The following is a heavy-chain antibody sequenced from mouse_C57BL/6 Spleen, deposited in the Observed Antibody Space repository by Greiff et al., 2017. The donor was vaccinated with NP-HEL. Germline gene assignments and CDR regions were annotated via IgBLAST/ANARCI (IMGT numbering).Heavy chain of an antibody. CDR3: TTYYGSSSWFAY. CDR1: GYTFTDYE. J-gene: IGHJ3*01. Sequence: VKLVESGAELVRPGASVTLSCKASGYTFTDYEMHWVKQTPVHGLEWIGAIDPETGGTAYNQKFKGKAILTADKSSSTAYMELRSLTSEDSAVYYCTTYYGSSSWFAYWGQGTLVTVSA. CDR2: IDPETGGT. D-gene: IGHD1-1*01. V-gene: IGHV1-15*01.